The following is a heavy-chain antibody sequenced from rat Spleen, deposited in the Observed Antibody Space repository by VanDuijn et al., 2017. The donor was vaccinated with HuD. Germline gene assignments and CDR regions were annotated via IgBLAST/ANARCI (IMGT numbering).Heavy chain of an antibody. CDR3: ASGTRVYPY. CDR1: VYSITTNY. V-gene: IGHV3-1*01. J-gene: IGHJ2*01. D-gene: IGHD1-4*01. CDR2: ISYSGST. Sequence: EVQLQESGPGLVKPSQSLSLTCSVTVYSITTNYWDWIRKFPGNKMEWIGHISYSGSTSYNPSLKSRISITRDTSKNQFFLQLNSVTTEDTATYYCASGTRVYPYWGQGVMVTVSS.